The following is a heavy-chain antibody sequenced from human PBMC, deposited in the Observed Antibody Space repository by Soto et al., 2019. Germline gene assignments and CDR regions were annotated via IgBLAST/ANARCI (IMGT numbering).Heavy chain of an antibody. V-gene: IGHV1-18*01. CDR3: ARVGGYQLLADYYYYHGMDV. Sequence: APVEATCKESGYTFPRNGRRCVRQAPDQGREGMGWISAYNGNTNYAQKLQGRVTMTTDTSTSTAYMELRSLRSDDTAVYYCARVGGYQLLADYYYYHGMDVWGQGTTVTGS. J-gene: IGHJ6*02. D-gene: IGHD2-2*01. CDR1: GYTFPRNG. CDR2: ISAYNGNT.